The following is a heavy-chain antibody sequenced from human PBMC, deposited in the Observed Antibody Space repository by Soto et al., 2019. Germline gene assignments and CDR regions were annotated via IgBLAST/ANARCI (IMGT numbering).Heavy chain of an antibody. Sequence: PGGSLRLSCAASGFTFNNYAMSWVRQAPGKGLEWVSIISASGGTTEYAASVKGRFTISRDDSKSIAYLQMNSLKTEDTAVYYCTTNYYDSSGYDNWFDPWGQGTLVTVSS. D-gene: IGHD3-22*01. CDR3: TTNYYDSSGYDNWFDP. J-gene: IGHJ5*02. CDR2: ISASGGTT. CDR1: GFTFNNYA. V-gene: IGHV3-49*04.